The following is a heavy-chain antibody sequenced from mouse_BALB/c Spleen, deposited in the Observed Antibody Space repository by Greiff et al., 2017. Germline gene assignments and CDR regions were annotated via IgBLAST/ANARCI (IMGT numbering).Heavy chain of an antibody. CDR3: ARQGYALDY. D-gene: IGHD2-14*01. Sequence: EVQLVESGGGLVQPGGSLKLSCAASGFTFSSYTMSWVRQTPEKRLEWVAYISNGGGSTYYPDTVKGRFTISRDNAKNTLYLQMSSLKSEDTAMYYCARQGYALDYWGQGTTLTVSS. J-gene: IGHJ2*01. CDR2: ISNGGGST. CDR1: GFTFSSYT. V-gene: IGHV5-12-2*01.